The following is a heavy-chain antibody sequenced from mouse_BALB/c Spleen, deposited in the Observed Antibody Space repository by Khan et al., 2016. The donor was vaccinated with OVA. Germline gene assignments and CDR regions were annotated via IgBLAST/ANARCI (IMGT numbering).Heavy chain of an antibody. CDR2: TSYSGST. J-gene: IGHJ2*01. V-gene: IGHV3-2*02. Sequence: DVQLVESGPGLVKPSQSLSLTCTVTGYSITSGYGWNWIRQFPGNKLEWMGYTSYSGSTNYNPSLKSRISITRDTSKNQFFLQLNSVTTEDTATYYCARTARIKYWGQGTTLTVSS. D-gene: IGHD1-2*01. CDR3: ARTARIKY. CDR1: GYSITSGYG.